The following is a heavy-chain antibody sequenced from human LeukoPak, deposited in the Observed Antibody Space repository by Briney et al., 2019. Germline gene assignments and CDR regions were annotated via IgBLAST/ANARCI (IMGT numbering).Heavy chain of an antibody. CDR3: ARDRLGITMVRGVFDY. CDR1: GFTFSSYE. Sequence: GGSLRLSCAASGFTFSSYETNWVRQAPGKGLEWVSYISSSGSTIYYADSVKGRFTISRDNAKNSLYLQMNSLRAEDTAVYYCARDRLGITMVRGVFDYWGQGTLVTVSS. J-gene: IGHJ4*02. D-gene: IGHD3-10*01. V-gene: IGHV3-48*03. CDR2: ISSSGSTI.